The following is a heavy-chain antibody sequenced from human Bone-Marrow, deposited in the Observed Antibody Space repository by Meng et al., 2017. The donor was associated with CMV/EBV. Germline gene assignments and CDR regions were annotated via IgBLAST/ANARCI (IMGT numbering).Heavy chain of an antibody. Sequence: GESLKISCAASGFTFSSYAMSWVRQAPGKGLEWVSSISGSGGSTYYADSVKGRFTISRDNAKNSLYLQMNSLRAEDTAVYYCARGGFGVVIEVWSYYGMDVWGQGTTVTVSS. CDR2: ISGSGGST. CDR3: ARGGFGVVIEVWSYYGMDV. CDR1: GFTFSSYA. D-gene: IGHD3-3*01. J-gene: IGHJ6*02. V-gene: IGHV3-23*01.